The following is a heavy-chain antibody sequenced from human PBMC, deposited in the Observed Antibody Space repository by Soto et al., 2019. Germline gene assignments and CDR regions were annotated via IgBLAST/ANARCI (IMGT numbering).Heavy chain of an antibody. CDR1: GFTFSSYA. CDR3: AKDLNCTNGVCYYPPIDY. D-gene: IGHD2-8*01. J-gene: IGHJ4*02. CDR2: ISGSGGST. V-gene: IGHV3-23*01. Sequence: PGWSLRLSCAASGFTFSSYAMSWVRQAPGKGLEWVSAISGSGGSTYYADSVKGRFTISRDNSKNTLYLQMNSLRAEDTAVYYCAKDLNCTNGVCYYPPIDYWGQGTLVTVSS.